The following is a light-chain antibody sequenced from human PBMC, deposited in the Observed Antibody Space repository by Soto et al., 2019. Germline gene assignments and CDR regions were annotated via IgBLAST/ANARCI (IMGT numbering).Light chain of an antibody. CDR3: QQHFSLPHT. V-gene: IGKV4-1*01. J-gene: IGKJ2*01. Sequence: DIVMTQSPESLAVSVGETVTIKCKSSQSVLFTSTNKNYLAWYQQKEGQPPRLLMFWASTRESGVPDRFSGKGSGTDFTLSISNLQADDVAVYYWQQHFSLPHTFGQGTKLEIK. CDR1: QSVLFTSTNKNY. CDR2: WAS.